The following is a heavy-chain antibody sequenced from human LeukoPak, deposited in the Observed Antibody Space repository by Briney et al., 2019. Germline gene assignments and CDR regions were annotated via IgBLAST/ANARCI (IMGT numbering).Heavy chain of an antibody. D-gene: IGHD4-17*01. CDR2: IRYDGRNK. J-gene: IGHJ6*03. V-gene: IGHV3-30*02. CDR1: GFTFSSYG. Sequence: GGSLRLSCAASGFTFSSYGMHWVRQAPGKGLEWVAFIRYDGRNKYYADSVKGRFTISRDNAKNSLYLQMNSLRAEDTAVYYCARDGRATVTSPPRFVYYYYMDVWGKGTTVTVSS. CDR3: ARDGRATVTSPPRFVYYYYMDV.